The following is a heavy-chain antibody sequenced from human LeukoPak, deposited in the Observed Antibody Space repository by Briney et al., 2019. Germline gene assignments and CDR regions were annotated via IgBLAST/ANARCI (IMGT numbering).Heavy chain of an antibody. Sequence: PGGSLRLSCAASGFTFSSYAMHWVRQAPGKGPEYVSAISSNGGSTYYANSVKGGFTISRDNSKNTLYLQMGSLRAEDMAVYYCARGAYCSGGSCYHNWFDPWGQGTLVTVSS. CDR2: ISSNGGST. V-gene: IGHV3-64*01. CDR3: ARGAYCSGGSCYHNWFDP. J-gene: IGHJ5*02. CDR1: GFTFSSYA. D-gene: IGHD2-15*01.